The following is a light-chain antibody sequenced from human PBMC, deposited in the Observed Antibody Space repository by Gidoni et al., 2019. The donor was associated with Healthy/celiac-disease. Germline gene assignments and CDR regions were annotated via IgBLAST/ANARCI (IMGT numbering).Light chain of an antibody. CDR2: SNN. V-gene: IGLV1-44*01. Sequence: QSVLTQPPSASGTPGQRVTISCSGSSSNIGSNPVNWYQQLPGTAPNLLIYSNNQRPSGVPDRFSGSKSGTSASLAISGLQSEDEADYYCAAWDDSLNVVVFGGGTKLTVL. CDR1: SSNIGSNP. CDR3: AAWDDSLNVVV. J-gene: IGLJ2*01.